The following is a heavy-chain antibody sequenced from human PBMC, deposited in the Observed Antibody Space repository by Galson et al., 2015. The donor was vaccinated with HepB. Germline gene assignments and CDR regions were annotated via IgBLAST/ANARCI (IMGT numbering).Heavy chain of an antibody. Sequence: QSGAEVKKPGESLRISCKGSGYSFTSYWISWVRQMPGKGLEWMGRIDPSDSYTNYSPSFQGHVTISADKSISTAYLQWSSLKASDTAMYYCASSPYYYDLGRGAFDIWGQGTMVTVSS. CDR1: GYSFTSYW. CDR2: IDPSDSYT. D-gene: IGHD3-22*01. J-gene: IGHJ3*02. CDR3: ASSPYYYDLGRGAFDI. V-gene: IGHV5-10-1*01.